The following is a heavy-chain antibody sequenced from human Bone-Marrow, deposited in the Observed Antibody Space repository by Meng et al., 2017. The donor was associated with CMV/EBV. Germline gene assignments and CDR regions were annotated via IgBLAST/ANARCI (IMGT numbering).Heavy chain of an antibody. V-gene: IGHV3-9*01. D-gene: IGHD2-2*01. Sequence: LKIPCAASGFAFDDYAMHWVRQAPGKGLEWVSGISWNSGSIGYADSVKGRFTISRDNAKNSLYLQMNSLRAEDTALYYCAKDGECSSSSCFIGYWGQGTLVTVSS. CDR1: GFAFDDYA. CDR2: ISWNSGSI. J-gene: IGHJ4*02. CDR3: AKDGECSSSSCFIGY.